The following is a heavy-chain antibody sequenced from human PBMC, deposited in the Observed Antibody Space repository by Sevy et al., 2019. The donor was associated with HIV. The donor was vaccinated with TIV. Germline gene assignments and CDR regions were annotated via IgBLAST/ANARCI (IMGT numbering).Heavy chain of an antibody. CDR2: IRTKPNNYAT. CDR1: GFTFSGSA. Sequence: GESLKISCAASGFTFSGSAMHWVRQASGKGLEWIGHIRTKPNNYATTYAASLEGRFTISRDDSSNTTYLQMSSLKAEDTAVYFCSRGVWGSYGLSAVDFWGQGTLVTVSS. CDR3: SRGVWGSYGLSAVDF. V-gene: IGHV3-73*01. D-gene: IGHD5-18*01. J-gene: IGHJ4*02.